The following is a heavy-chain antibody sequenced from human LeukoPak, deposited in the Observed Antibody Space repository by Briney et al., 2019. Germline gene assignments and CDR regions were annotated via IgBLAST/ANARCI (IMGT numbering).Heavy chain of an antibody. J-gene: IGHJ6*02. Sequence: GASVKVSCTASGGTFSSYAISWVRQAPGQGLEWMGGIIPIFGTANYAQKFQGRVTITADESTSTAYMELSSLRSEDTAVYYCARDWGSSSRAYYYYGVDVWGQGTTVTVSS. CDR3: ARDWGSSSRAYYYYGVDV. D-gene: IGHD6-6*01. V-gene: IGHV1-69*13. CDR2: IIPIFGTA. CDR1: GGTFSSYA.